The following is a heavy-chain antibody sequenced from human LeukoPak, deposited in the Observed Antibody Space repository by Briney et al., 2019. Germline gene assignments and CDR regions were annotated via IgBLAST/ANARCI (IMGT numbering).Heavy chain of an antibody. Sequence: SVKVSCKASGFTFTSSAVQWVRQARGQRLEWIGWIVVGSGNTNYAQKFQERVTITRDMSTSTAYMELSSLRSEDTAVYYCARAYPSVDTAMVYYFDYWGQGTLVTVSS. CDR1: GFTFTSSA. CDR2: IVVGSGNT. D-gene: IGHD5-18*01. J-gene: IGHJ4*02. V-gene: IGHV1-58*01. CDR3: ARAYPSVDTAMVYYFDY.